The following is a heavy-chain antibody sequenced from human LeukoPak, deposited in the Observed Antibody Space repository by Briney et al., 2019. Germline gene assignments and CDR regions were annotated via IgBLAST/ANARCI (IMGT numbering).Heavy chain of an antibody. CDR3: ARDIRYCSSTSCYENAFDI. D-gene: IGHD2-2*01. J-gene: IGHJ3*02. V-gene: IGHV3-20*04. CDR1: GFTFDDYG. Sequence: GGSLRLSCAASGFTFDDYGMSWVRQAPGKGLEWVSGINWNGGSTGYADSVKGRFTISRDNAKNSLYLQVNSLRAEDTALYYCARDIRYCSSTSCYENAFDIWGQGTMVTVSS. CDR2: INWNGGST.